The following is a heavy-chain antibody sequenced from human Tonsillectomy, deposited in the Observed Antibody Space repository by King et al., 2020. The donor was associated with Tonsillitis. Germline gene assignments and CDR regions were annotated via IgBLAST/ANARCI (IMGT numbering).Heavy chain of an antibody. CDR1: GFTLSNAW. Sequence: EVQLVESGGGLVKPGGSLRLSCAASGFTLSNAWMTWVRQAPGKGLEWVGRIKSKTDGGTTDYDAPVKGRFTISRDDSKNTLYLQLNSLKTEDSAVYYCTRPLSMVRGATIDIWGQGTVVTVSS. CDR2: IKSKTDGGTT. CDR3: TRPLSMVRGATIDI. D-gene: IGHD3-10*01. V-gene: IGHV3-15*01. J-gene: IGHJ3*02.